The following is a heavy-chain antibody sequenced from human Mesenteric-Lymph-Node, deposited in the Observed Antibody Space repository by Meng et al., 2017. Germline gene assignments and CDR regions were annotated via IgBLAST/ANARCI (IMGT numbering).Heavy chain of an antibody. V-gene: IGHV1-69*05. CDR3: ARMVGQWLVIDY. Sequence: SVKVSCKASGGTFSSYAISWVRQAPGQGLEWMRGIIPIFGTANYAQKFQGRVTITTDESTSTAYMELSSLRSEDTAVYYCARMVGQWLVIDYWGQGTLVTVSS. J-gene: IGHJ4*02. D-gene: IGHD6-19*01. CDR2: IIPIFGTA. CDR1: GGTFSSYA.